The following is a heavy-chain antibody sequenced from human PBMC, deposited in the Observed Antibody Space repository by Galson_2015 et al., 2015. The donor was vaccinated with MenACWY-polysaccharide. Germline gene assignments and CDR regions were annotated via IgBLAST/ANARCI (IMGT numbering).Heavy chain of an antibody. V-gene: IGHV1-2*06. J-gene: IGHJ3*01. CDR3: ARDIRDYYETSGYDDAFEV. Sequence: SVKVSCKASGYTFSGYYLHWVRQAPGQGPEWMGRINPHTGGTKYAETFQGRVTMTRDTSISTAYVELSSLRSDDTAVYYCARDIRDYYETSGYDDAFEVWGQGTMVAVSS. D-gene: IGHD3-22*01. CDR2: INPHTGGT. CDR1: GYTFSGYY.